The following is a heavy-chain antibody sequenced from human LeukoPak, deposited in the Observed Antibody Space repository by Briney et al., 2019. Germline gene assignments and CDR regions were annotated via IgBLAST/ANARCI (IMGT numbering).Heavy chain of an antibody. V-gene: IGHV3-7*02. CDR1: GFTFSSYW. CDR2: IKQDGSEK. Sequence: GGSLRHSCAASGFTFSSYWMSWVRQAPGKGLEWVANIKQDGSEKYYVDSVKGRFTISGDNAKNSLYLQMNSLRAEDTAVYYCARGDSSGYYDYWGQGTLVTVSS. D-gene: IGHD3-22*01. J-gene: IGHJ4*02. CDR3: ARGDSSGYYDY.